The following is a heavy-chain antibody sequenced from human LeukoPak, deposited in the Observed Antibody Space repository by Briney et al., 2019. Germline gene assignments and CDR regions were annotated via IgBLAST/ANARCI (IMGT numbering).Heavy chain of an antibody. J-gene: IGHJ4*02. CDR2: IYHSGST. CDR1: GGSISSSNW. CDR3: ARDLRSSGWYSPFDY. D-gene: IGHD6-19*01. V-gene: IGHV4-4*02. Sequence: SETLSLTCAVSGGSISSSNWRSWVRQPPGKGLEWIGEIYHSGSTNYNPSLKSRVTISVDKSKNQFSLKLSSVTAADTAVYYCARDLRSSGWYSPFDYWGQGTLVTVSS.